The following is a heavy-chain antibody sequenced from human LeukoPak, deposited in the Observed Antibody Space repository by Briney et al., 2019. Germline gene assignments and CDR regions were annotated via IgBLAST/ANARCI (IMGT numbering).Heavy chain of an antibody. CDR1: GGTFSSYA. D-gene: IGHD6-19*01. CDR2: IIPIFGTA. J-gene: IGHJ4*02. Sequence: GASVKVSCKASGGTFSSYAISWVRQAPAQGLKWMGGIIPIFGTANYAQKFQGRVTITADESTSTAYMELSSLRSEDTAVYYCARRPGGGWNPYYFDYWGQGTLVTVSS. CDR3: ARRPGGGWNPYYFDY. V-gene: IGHV1-69*13.